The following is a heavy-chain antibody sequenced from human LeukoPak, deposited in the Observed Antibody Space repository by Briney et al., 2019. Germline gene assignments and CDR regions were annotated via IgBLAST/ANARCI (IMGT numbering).Heavy chain of an antibody. V-gene: IGHV1-2*02. CDR2: INPNSGGT. J-gene: IGHJ6*02. CDR1: GYTFTDYY. CDR3: ARDHCSSSGCYEYYYYGLDV. Sequence: ASLKVSCKASGYTFTDYYVQWVRQAPGQGLEWMGWINPNSGGTNSAQKFQGRVTMTRDTSVSTAYMELSRLRSDDTAVYYCARDHCSSSGCYEYYYYGLDVWGQGTTVTVSS. D-gene: IGHD2-2*01.